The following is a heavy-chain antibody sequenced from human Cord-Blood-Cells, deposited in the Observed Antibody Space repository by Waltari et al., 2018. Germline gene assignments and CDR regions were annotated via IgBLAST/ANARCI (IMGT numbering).Heavy chain of an antibody. V-gene: IGHV3-53*01. D-gene: IGHD6-13*01. CDR1: GFTVSSNY. Sequence: EVQLVESGGGLIQPGGSLRLSCAASGFTVSSNYMRWVRQAPGKGLEWGSVIYSGGSTYYADSVKGRFTISRDNSKNTLYLQMNSLRAEDTAVYYCARDRDSSSWYDYWGQGTLVTVSS. J-gene: IGHJ4*02. CDR2: IYSGGST. CDR3: ARDRDSSSWYDY.